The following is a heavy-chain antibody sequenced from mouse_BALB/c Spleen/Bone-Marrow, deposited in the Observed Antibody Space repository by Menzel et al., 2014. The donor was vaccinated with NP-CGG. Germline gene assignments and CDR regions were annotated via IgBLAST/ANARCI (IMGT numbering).Heavy chain of an antibody. V-gene: IGHV5-6-2*01. CDR1: GFTFSTYY. CDR2: IYTNDSST. Sequence: EVMLVESGGGLVKVGESLKLSCAASGFTFSTYYMSWVRQTPEKRLELVAAIYTNDSSTYYPDTVKGRFAISRDNAKNTLYLQMSSLKSEDTALYYCARRAFYALDYWGQGTSVTVSS. J-gene: IGHJ4*01. CDR3: ARRAFYALDY.